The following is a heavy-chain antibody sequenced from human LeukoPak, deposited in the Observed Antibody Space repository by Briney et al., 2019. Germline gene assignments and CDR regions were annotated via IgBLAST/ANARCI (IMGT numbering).Heavy chain of an antibody. D-gene: IGHD3-10*01. V-gene: IGHV3-48*03. CDR1: GFTFSSYE. CDR2: ISSSGSTI. J-gene: IGHJ4*02. Sequence: PGGSLRLSCAASGFTFSSYEMNWVRQAPGKGLEWVSYISSSGSTIYYADSVKGRFTISRDNAKNSLYLQMNSLRAEDTAVYYCARSYYGSGSYYGEFDYWGQGTLVTVSS. CDR3: ARSYYGSGSYYGEFDY.